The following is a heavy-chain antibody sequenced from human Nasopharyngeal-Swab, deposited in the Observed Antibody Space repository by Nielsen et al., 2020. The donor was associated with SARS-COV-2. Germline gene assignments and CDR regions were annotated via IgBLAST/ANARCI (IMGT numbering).Heavy chain of an antibody. CDR3: ARRRYYDSSGYYHKSAFDI. Sequence: KVSCKGSGYSFTSYWISWVRQMPGKGLEWMGRIDPSDSYTNYSPSFQGHVTISADKSISTAYLQWSSLKASDTAMYYCARRRYYDSSGYYHKSAFDIWGQGTMVTVSS. CDR2: IDPSDSYT. J-gene: IGHJ3*02. CDR1: GYSFTSYW. V-gene: IGHV5-10-1*01. D-gene: IGHD3-22*01.